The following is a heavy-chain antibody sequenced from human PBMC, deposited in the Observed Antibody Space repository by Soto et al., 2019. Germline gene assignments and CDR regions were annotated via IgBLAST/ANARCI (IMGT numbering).Heavy chain of an antibody. CDR2: IYYSGST. J-gene: IGHJ4*02. D-gene: IGHD6-19*01. Sequence: SETLSLTCTVSGGSISSGGYYWSWIRQHPGKGLEWIGYIYYSGSTYYNPSLKSRVTISVDTSKNQFSLKLSSVTAADTAVYYCARGGKYYPYSSGWYMTFDYWGQGTLVTVSS. V-gene: IGHV4-31*03. CDR1: GGSISSGGYY. CDR3: ARGGKYYPYSSGWYMTFDY.